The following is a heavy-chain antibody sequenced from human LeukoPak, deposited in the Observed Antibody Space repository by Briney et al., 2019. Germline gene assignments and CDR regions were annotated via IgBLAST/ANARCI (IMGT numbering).Heavy chain of an antibody. CDR2: IRSKANSYAP. CDR3: TSSYCSGGSCYRRYNYYYYMDV. D-gene: IGHD2-15*01. J-gene: IGHJ6*03. V-gene: IGHV3-73*01. CDR1: GFTFSGSA. Sequence: GGSLRLSCAASGFTFSGSAMHWVRQASGKGLEWVGRIRSKANSYAPAYAASVKGRFTISRDDSKNTAYLQMNSLKTEDTAVYYCTSSYCSGGSCYRRYNYYYYMDVWGKGTTVTVSS.